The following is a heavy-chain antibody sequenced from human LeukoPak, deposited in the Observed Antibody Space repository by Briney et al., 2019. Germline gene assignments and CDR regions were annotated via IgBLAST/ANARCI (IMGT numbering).Heavy chain of an antibody. CDR2: INTNTGNP. CDR1: GYTFNDYA. Sequence: GASVKVSCKASGYTFNDYAMNWVRQAPGQGPEWMGWINTNTGNPTYAQGFTGRFVFSLDTSVSTAYLQISSLKAEDTAVYYCATRDGYYDSSGYYYSWYFDYWGQGTLVTVSS. V-gene: IGHV7-4-1*02. J-gene: IGHJ4*02. CDR3: ATRDGYYDSSGYYYSWYFDY. D-gene: IGHD3-22*01.